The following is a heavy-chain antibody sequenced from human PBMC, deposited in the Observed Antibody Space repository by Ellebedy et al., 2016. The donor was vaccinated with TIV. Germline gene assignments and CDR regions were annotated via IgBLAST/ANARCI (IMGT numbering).Heavy chain of an antibody. CDR3: ARVDILRWYYFDS. CDR2: ISHSSITV. D-gene: IGHD3-9*01. CDR1: GFTFNSYS. J-gene: IGHJ4*02. Sequence: GGSLRLSCAASGFTFNSYSMNWVRQAPGKGLEWVSYISHSSITVYYGDSVKGRFTISRDTSNNTVHLEMNSLRAEDTAIYYCARVDILRWYYFDSWGQGTLVTVSS. V-gene: IGHV3-48*01.